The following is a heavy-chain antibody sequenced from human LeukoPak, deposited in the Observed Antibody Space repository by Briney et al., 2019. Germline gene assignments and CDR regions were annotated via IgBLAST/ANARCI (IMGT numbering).Heavy chain of an antibody. V-gene: IGHV3-21*04. CDR2: ISSSSSYI. J-gene: IGHJ3*02. CDR3: AREGALGAALNSDAFDI. Sequence: GGSLRLSCAASGFTFSSYSMNWVRQAPGKGLEWVSSISSSSSYIYYADSVKGRFTISRDNAKNSLYLQMNSLRAEDTAVYYCAREGALGAALNSDAFDIWGQGTMVTVSS. CDR1: GFTFSSYS. D-gene: IGHD6-13*01.